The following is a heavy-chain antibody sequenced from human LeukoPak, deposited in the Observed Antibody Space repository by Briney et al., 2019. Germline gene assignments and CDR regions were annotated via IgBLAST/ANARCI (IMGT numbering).Heavy chain of an antibody. Sequence: PGGSLRLSCAASGFTFSGYAMSWVRQAPGKGLEWVSGVSTSGATTYYADSVKGRFTISRDNSKNTLFLQMNSLRAEDTAVYYCAKDRSSSWDWYFDYWGQGTLVTVSS. J-gene: IGHJ4*02. V-gene: IGHV3-23*01. D-gene: IGHD6-13*01. CDR3: AKDRSSSWDWYFDY. CDR1: GFTFSGYA. CDR2: VSTSGATT.